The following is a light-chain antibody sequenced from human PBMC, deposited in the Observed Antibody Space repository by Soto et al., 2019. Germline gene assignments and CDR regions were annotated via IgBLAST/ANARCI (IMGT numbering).Light chain of an antibody. V-gene: IGLV2-14*01. CDR3: SSFADSSARDYV. CDR2: EVS. Sequence: QSVLTQPASVSGSPGQSITISCTGTSSDVGAYNFVSWYQHHPDKAPKLMISEVSNRPSGASDRFSGSKSGNTASLTISGLQAEDEADYYCSSFADSSARDYVFGGGTKVTVL. J-gene: IGLJ1*01. CDR1: SSDVGAYNF.